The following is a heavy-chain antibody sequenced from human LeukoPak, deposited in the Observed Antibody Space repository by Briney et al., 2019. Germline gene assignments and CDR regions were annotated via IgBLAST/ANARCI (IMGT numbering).Heavy chain of an antibody. CDR1: GYTFTGYE. J-gene: IGHJ5*02. CDR3: ARANYNWFDP. Sequence: ASVKVSCKASGYTFTGYEMHWVRQAPGQGLEWMGWINPNTGGTNYAQNFQGRVTMTRDTSLSTVYMELRRLRSNDTAVYFCARANYNWFDPWGQGTLVTVSS. CDR2: INPNTGGT. V-gene: IGHV1-2*02.